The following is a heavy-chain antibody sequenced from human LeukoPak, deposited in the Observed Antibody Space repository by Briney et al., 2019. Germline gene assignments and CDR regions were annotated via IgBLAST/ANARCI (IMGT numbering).Heavy chain of an antibody. CDR3: ARVGEYSGSYCDY. V-gene: IGHV3-11*05. CDR2: ISSSSSYT. D-gene: IGHD1-26*01. J-gene: IGHJ4*02. Sequence: GGSLRLSCAATGFTFSDYYMTWIRQAPGKGLEWVSFISSSSSYTNYADSVKGRFTISGDNAKNSLYLQMNSLRAEDTAVYYCARVGEYSGSYCDYWGQGTLVTVSS. CDR1: GFTFSDYY.